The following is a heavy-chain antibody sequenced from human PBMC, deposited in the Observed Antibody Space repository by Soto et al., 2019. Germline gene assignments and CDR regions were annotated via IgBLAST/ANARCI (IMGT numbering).Heavy chain of an antibody. CDR1: GFTFDDYA. Sequence: EVQLVESGGGLVQPGRSLRLSCAASGFTFDDYAMHWVRQAPGKGLEWVSGISWNSGSIGYADSVKGRFTISRDNAKNSLYLQMNSLRAEDTALYYCAKLRDYGDYVGYFDYWGQGTLVTVSS. J-gene: IGHJ4*02. D-gene: IGHD4-17*01. V-gene: IGHV3-9*01. CDR2: ISWNSGSI. CDR3: AKLRDYGDYVGYFDY.